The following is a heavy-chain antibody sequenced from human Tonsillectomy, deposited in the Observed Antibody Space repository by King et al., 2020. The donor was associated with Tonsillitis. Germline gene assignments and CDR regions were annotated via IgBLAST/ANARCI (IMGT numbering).Heavy chain of an antibody. D-gene: IGHD3-10*01. CDR3: TRGRVYGSGSYDY. CDR2: IRDDGTGT. CDR1: GFTFTNYW. V-gene: IGHV3-74*01. Sequence: EVQLVESGGGLLLPGGSLRLSCEASGFTFTNYWMHWVRQAPGKGLVWVSRIRDDGTGTSYADSVGGRFTISRDNAKNKLDLQMTSLRGDDTAIYYCTRGRVYGSGSYDYWGQGTLVTVSS. J-gene: IGHJ4*02.